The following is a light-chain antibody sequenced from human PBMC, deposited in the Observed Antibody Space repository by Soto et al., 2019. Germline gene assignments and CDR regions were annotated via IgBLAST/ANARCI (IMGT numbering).Light chain of an antibody. J-gene: IGLJ1*01. CDR2: EVR. Sequence: QSALTQPASLSGSPGQSITISCTGTSGDVGGYNYVSWYQQHPGKAPKLMIYEVRNRPSGVSNCFSGSKSGNTASLTISGLQAEDEADYYCSSLTGSTPLYVFGTGTKVTVL. CDR1: SGDVGGYNY. CDR3: SSLTGSTPLYV. V-gene: IGLV2-14*01.